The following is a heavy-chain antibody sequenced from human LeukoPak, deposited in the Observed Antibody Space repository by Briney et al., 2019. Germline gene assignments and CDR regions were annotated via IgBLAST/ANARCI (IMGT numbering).Heavy chain of an antibody. Sequence: PGGSLRLSCAASGFTFSSYGMHWVRQAPGKGLEWVAFIRYDGSNKYYADSVKGRLTISRDNSKNTLYLQMNSLRADDTAVYYCAKGPFWSGYRFDYWGQGTLVTVSS. J-gene: IGHJ4*02. CDR2: IRYDGSNK. CDR3: AKGPFWSGYRFDY. CDR1: GFTFSSYG. V-gene: IGHV3-30*02. D-gene: IGHD3-3*01.